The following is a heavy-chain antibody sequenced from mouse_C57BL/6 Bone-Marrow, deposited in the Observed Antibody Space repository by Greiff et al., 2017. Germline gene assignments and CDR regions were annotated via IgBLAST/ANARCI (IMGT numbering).Heavy chain of an antibody. Sequence: EVMLVESGGGLVQPGGSLSLSCAASGFTFTDYYMSWVRQPPGKALEWLGFIRNKANGYTTEYSASVKGRFTISRDNSQSILYLQMNALRAEDSATYYCARSNYDLAWFAYWGQGTLVTVSA. J-gene: IGHJ3*01. CDR3: ARSNYDLAWFAY. CDR2: IRNKANGYTT. CDR1: GFTFTDYY. V-gene: IGHV7-3*01. D-gene: IGHD2-4*01.